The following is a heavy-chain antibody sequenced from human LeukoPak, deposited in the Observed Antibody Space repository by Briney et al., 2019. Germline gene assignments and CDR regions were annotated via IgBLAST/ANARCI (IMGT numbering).Heavy chain of an antibody. V-gene: IGHV2-5*02. CDR3: AHRPGSSGGYEDWFDP. Sequence: ESGPTLVKPTQTLTLTCTFSGFSLSTSGVGVGWIRQPPGKALEWLALIYWDDDKRYSPSLKSRLTITKDTSKSQVVLTMTNMDPVDTATYYCAHRPGSSGGYEDWFDPWGQGTLVTVSS. J-gene: IGHJ5*02. CDR2: IYWDDDK. D-gene: IGHD5-12*01. CDR1: GFSLSTSGVG.